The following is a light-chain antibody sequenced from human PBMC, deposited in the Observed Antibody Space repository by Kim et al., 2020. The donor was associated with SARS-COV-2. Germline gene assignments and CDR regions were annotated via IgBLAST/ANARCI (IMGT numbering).Light chain of an antibody. CDR2: HDN. J-gene: IGLJ1*01. V-gene: IGLV3-1*01. CDR3: HACDSCTHTYV. CDR1: KLGDKY. Sequence: SYELTQPPSVSLSPGQTASITCSGYKLGDKYVSWYQQKPGQSPVVVIYHDNQRPSGLPHRFSRSHSCNTATLTISATPATDEADFYCHACDSCTHTYVFG.